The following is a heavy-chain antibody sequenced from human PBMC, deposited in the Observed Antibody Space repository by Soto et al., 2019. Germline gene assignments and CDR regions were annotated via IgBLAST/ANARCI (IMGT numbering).Heavy chain of an antibody. D-gene: IGHD4-4*01. V-gene: IGHV4-31*03. CDR1: GGSISSGGYY. CDR3: ARGGHDYSNYRSFWFDP. CDR2: IYYSGST. J-gene: IGHJ5*02. Sequence: SETLSLTCTVSGGSISSGGYYWSWIRQHPGKGLEWIGYIYYSGSTYYNPSLKSRVTISVDTSKNQFSLKLSSVTAADTAVYYCARGGHDYSNYRSFWFDPWGQGTLVTVSS.